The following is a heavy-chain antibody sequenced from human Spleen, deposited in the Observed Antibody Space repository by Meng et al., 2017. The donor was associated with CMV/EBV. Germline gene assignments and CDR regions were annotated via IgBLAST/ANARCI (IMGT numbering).Heavy chain of an antibody. D-gene: IGHD5-24*01. CDR2: INHSGST. CDR3: ARGLGRWLTNLAY. CDR1: GGSFSGYY. V-gene: IGHV4-34*01. Sequence: QRVVADLLQPPRTCPLTCPVYGGSFSGYYWSWTRQPPGKGLEWIGEINHSGSTNYNPSLKSRVTISVDTSKNQFSLKLSSVTAADTAVYYCARGLGRWLTNLAYWGQGTLVTVSS. J-gene: IGHJ4*02.